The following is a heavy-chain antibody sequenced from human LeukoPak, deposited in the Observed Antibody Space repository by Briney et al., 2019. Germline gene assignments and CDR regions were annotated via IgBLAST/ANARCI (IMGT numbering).Heavy chain of an antibody. V-gene: IGHV3-30-3*01. J-gene: IGHJ4*02. CDR3: ARALHYYDSSALSY. D-gene: IGHD3-22*01. CDR2: ISYDGSNK. CDR1: GFTFSSYA. Sequence: PGGSLRLSCAASGFTFSSYAMHWVRQAPGKGLEWVAVISYDGSNKYYADSVKGRFTISRDNSKNTLYLQMNSLRAEDTAVYYCARALHYYDSSALSYWGQGTLVTVSS.